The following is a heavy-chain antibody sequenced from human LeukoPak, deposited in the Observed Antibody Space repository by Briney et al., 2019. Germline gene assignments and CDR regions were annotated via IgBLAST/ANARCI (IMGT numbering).Heavy chain of an antibody. D-gene: IGHD2-2*02. CDR1: GFTFSSYA. CDR2: MSFDVNNQ. J-gene: IGHJ4*02. V-gene: IGHV3-30*04. Sequence: PGRSLRLSCVTSGFTFSSYAFHWVRQAPGKGLEWVAPMSFDVNNQYYADSVRGRFTISRDNSKNTLYLQMNSLGAEDTAVYSCARGYCTSSSCYNDYWGQGTLVTVSS. CDR3: ARGYCTSSSCYNDY.